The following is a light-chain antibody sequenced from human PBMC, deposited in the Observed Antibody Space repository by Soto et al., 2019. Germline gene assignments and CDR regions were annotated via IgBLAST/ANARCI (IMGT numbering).Light chain of an antibody. V-gene: IGLV1-47*01. CDR3: QSYDNILSAVV. CDR1: SSNIGSNF. Sequence: QSVLTQPPSASGTPGQRVTISCSGSSSNIGSNFVYWYQQFPGTAPKLLIYRNNQRPSGVPDRFSGSKSGTSASLAISGLPSEDEADYYCQSYDNILSAVVFGGGTKLTVL. CDR2: RNN. J-gene: IGLJ2*01.